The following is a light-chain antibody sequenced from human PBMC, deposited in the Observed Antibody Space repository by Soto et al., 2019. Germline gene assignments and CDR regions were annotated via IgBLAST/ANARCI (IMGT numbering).Light chain of an antibody. V-gene: IGKV3D-20*02. CDR1: QSVTSNY. J-gene: IGKJ5*01. CDR3: QQRTNWRST. Sequence: EIVLRQSPGTLSLSPGERATLSCRASQSVTSNYLAWYQQKPGQAPRLLISGASSRAAGISDKFSGSGSGTDFTLTISRLEPEDFAVYYCQQRTNWRSTFGQGTRLEIK. CDR2: GAS.